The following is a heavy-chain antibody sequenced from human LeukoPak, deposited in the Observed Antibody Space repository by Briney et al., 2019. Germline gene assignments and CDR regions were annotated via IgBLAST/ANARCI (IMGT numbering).Heavy chain of an antibody. Sequence: ASVKVSCKVSGYTLAELSMHWVRQAPGKGLEWMGGFDPEDGETIYAQKFQGRVTMTEDTSTDTAYMELSSLRSEDTAVYYCVTPPIHCSSTSCPPAFYYFDYWGQGTLVTVSS. CDR2: FDPEDGET. CDR3: VTPPIHCSSTSCPPAFYYFDY. D-gene: IGHD2-2*01. V-gene: IGHV1-24*01. J-gene: IGHJ4*02. CDR1: GYTLAELS.